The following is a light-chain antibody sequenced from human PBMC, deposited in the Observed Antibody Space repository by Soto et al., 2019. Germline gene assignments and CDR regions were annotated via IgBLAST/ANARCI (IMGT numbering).Light chain of an antibody. CDR2: GAS. J-gene: IGKJ4*01. Sequence: EIVMTQSPLTLSASPGERAIFSCRASQSVGSNIAWYQQKPGQAPRLLIYGASTRATGIPARFSGSGSGTEFTLTISSLQSEDFAVYCCQQYNSWPLTFGGGTKVDIK. V-gene: IGKV3-15*01. CDR3: QQYNSWPLT. CDR1: QSVGSN.